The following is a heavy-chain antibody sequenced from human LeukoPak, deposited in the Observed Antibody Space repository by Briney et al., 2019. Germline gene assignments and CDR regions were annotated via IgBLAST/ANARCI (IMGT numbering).Heavy chain of an antibody. V-gene: IGHV3-23*01. CDR2: ISGSGGST. Sequence: GGSLRLSCAASGFTFSSYAMSWVRQAPATALEWVAAISGSGGSTYYADSVKGRFTISRDNSKNTLYLQMNSLRAEDTAVYYCAKAEGYCSGGSCYPFFDYWGQGTLVTVSS. CDR3: AKAEGYCSGGSCYPFFDY. CDR1: GFTFSSYA. D-gene: IGHD2-15*01. J-gene: IGHJ4*02.